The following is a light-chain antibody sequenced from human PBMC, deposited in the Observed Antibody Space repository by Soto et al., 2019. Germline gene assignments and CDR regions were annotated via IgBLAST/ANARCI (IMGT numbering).Light chain of an antibody. J-gene: IGKJ1*01. CDR2: GAS. CDR1: QSVSSN. Sequence: EIVMTQSPATLSVSPGERANLSFRASQSVSSNLAWYQQKPGQAPRLRSDGASTRATGIPARFSGSGSGTEFTLTSSSLKSEALAVEYGQQYNNWTPTVGQGTKLEIK. CDR3: QQYNNWTPT. V-gene: IGKV3-15*01.